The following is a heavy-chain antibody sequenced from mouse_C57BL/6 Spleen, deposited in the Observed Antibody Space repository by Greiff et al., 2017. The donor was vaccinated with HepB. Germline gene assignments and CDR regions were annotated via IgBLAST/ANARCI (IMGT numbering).Heavy chain of an antibody. V-gene: IGHV1-52*01. CDR2: IDPSDSET. D-gene: IGHD1-1*01. Sequence: QVQLQQPGAELVRPGSSVKLSCKASGYTFTSYWMHWVKQRPIQGLEWIGNIDPSDSETHYNQKFKDKATLTVDKSSSTAYMLLSSLKSEDSAVYYCARRGSSRHYNGMDYWGEGASVTVSS. J-gene: IGHJ4*01. CDR3: ARRGSSRHYNGMDY. CDR1: GYTFTSYW.